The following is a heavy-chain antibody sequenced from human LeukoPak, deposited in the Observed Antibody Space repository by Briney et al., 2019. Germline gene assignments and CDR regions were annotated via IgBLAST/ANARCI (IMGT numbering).Heavy chain of an antibody. J-gene: IGHJ2*01. D-gene: IGHD3-22*01. Sequence: GSLRLSCAASGFTFSSYAMSWVRQAPGKGLEWVSAISGSGGSTYYADSVKGRFTISRDNSKNTLYLQMNSLRAEDTAVYYCARAQYYYDSSGYPDWYFDLWGRGTLVTVSS. CDR1: GFTFSSYA. V-gene: IGHV3-23*01. CDR2: ISGSGGST. CDR3: ARAQYYYDSSGYPDWYFDL.